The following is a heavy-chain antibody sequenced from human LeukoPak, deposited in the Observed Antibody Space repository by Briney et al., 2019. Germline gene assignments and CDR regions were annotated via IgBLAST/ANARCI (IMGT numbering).Heavy chain of an antibody. D-gene: IGHD6-6*01. CDR3: ARLRIAARPFDY. CDR1: GYTFTGYY. J-gene: IGHJ4*02. Sequence: ASVKVSCKASGYTFTGYYMHWVRQAPGQGLEWMGWINPNSGGTNYAQKFQGRVTMTRDTSISTAYMELNRLRSDDTAVYYCARLRIAARPFDYWGQGTLVTVSS. V-gene: IGHV1-2*02. CDR2: INPNSGGT.